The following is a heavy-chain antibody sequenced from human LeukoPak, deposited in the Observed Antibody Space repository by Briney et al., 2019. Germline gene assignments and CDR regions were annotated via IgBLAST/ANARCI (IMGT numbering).Heavy chain of an antibody. V-gene: IGHV4-4*07. CDR3: ARESWGIALAPFDL. J-gene: IGHJ5*02. CDR2: VYSSGST. D-gene: IGHD6-19*01. CDR1: GGSMSTYY. Sequence: PSETLSLTCTVSGGSMSTYYWSWIRQPAGKGLEWIGHVYSSGSTNYNPSLKSRLTMSVDTSKNQFSLKLTSVTAADTAVYYCARESWGIALAPFDLWGQGTLVTVSS.